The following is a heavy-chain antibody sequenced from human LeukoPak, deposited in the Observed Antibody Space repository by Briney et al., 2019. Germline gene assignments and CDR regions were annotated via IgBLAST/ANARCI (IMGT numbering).Heavy chain of an antibody. CDR2: INEDGSEK. D-gene: IGHD5-24*01. CDR3: ARGETMDV. V-gene: IGHV3-7*01. J-gene: IGHJ6*03. CDR1: EFSFETYW. Sequence: GGSLRLSCVALEFSFETYWMSWVRQAPGKGPEWVANINEDGSEKHYVGSVRGRFTISRDNADNSLHPQKNSLRPEDMAVYYCARGETMDVWGKGTTVTVSS.